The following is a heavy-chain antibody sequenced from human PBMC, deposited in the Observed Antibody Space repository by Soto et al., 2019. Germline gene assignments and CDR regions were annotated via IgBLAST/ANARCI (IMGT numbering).Heavy chain of an antibody. J-gene: IGHJ4*02. CDR2: IDGVGAGT. Sequence: EVQLVQSGGGSVQPGGSLRLSCAASGFTFTNYWMHWVRQVPGKGLVWVSRIDGVGAGTSYSDSVRGRFTISRDNAENMLYLPMNSLTAEDTAVYYCTTVFEYLGEGTLVTVSS. CDR3: TTVFEY. V-gene: IGHV3-74*01. CDR1: GFTFTNYW.